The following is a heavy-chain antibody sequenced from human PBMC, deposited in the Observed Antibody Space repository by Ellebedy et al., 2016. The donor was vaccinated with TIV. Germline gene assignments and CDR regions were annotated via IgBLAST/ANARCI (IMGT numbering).Heavy chain of an antibody. D-gene: IGHD3-3*01. CDR3: STGHGARERFLGVSDAFDI. J-gene: IGHJ3*02. CDR2: VKSIPHGGTT. V-gene: IGHV3-15*01. CDR1: GFSFRNAW. Sequence: GGSLRLSXAASGFSFRNAWMSWVRQAPGKGLEWVGRVKSIPHGGTTDYAAAVRGRFIISRDDSEDTLYLQMNSLKTEDTAVYYCSTGHGARERFLGVSDAFDIWGQGTTVTVSS.